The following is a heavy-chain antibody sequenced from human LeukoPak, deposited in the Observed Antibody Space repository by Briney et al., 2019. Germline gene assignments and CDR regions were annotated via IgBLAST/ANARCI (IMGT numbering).Heavy chain of an antibody. CDR2: INPNSGGT. J-gene: IGHJ4*02. Sequence: ASVKVSCKASGYTFTGYYMHWVRQAPGQGLEWMGWINPNSGGTNYAQKFQGRVTMTRDTSISTAYMELSRIRSDDAAVYYCARTGHFDWLFHFDYWGQGTLVTVSS. CDR3: ARTGHFDWLFHFDY. V-gene: IGHV1-2*02. CDR1: GYTFTGYY. D-gene: IGHD3-9*01.